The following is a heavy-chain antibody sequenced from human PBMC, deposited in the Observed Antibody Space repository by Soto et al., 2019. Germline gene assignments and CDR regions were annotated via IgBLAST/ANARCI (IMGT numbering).Heavy chain of an antibody. CDR1: GGSINSGGYY. CDR2: IYYSGST. Sequence: SETLSLTCTVSGGSINSGGYYWNWIRQHPGKGLEWIGYIYYSGSTYYNPSLKSRVTISVDTSKTQFSLKLSSVTAADTAIYYCATMIGYFDYWGQGTLVTVSS. CDR3: ATMIGYFDY. V-gene: IGHV4-31*03. J-gene: IGHJ4*02. D-gene: IGHD3-22*01.